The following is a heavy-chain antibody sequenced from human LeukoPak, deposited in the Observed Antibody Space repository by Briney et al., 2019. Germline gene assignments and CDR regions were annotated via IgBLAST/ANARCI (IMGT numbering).Heavy chain of an antibody. CDR3: ARDYYGSGSYLAY. Sequence: RASVKVSCKASGGTFSSYTISWVRQAPGQGLEWMGRIIPILGIANYAQNFQGRVTITADKSTSTAYMELSSLRSEDTAVYYCARDYYGSGSYLAYWGQGTLVTVSS. D-gene: IGHD3-10*01. J-gene: IGHJ4*02. CDR1: GGTFSSYT. V-gene: IGHV1-69*04. CDR2: IIPILGIA.